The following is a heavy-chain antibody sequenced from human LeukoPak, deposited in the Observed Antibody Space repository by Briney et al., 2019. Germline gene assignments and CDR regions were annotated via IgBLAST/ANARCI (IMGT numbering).Heavy chain of an antibody. CDR3: AKLQRDYDFWSGYYTWGFDY. V-gene: IGHV3-7*01. CDR1: GFTFSSYW. Sequence: GGSLRLSCAASGFTFSSYWMSWVRQAPGKGLEWVANIKQDGSGKYYADSVKGRFTISRDNAKNSLYLQMNSLRAEDTAVYYCAKLQRDYDFWSGYYTWGFDYWGQGTLVTVSS. J-gene: IGHJ4*02. CDR2: IKQDGSGK. D-gene: IGHD3-3*01.